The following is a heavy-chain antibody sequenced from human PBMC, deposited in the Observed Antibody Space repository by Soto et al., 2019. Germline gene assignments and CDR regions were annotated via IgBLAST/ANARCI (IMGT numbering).Heavy chain of an antibody. D-gene: IGHD3-22*01. J-gene: IGHJ6*02. V-gene: IGHV3-72*01. CDR2: TRNKANSYTT. CDR1: GFTFSDHY. CDR3: ARAPRAVNGMYYYYGMDV. Sequence: GGSLRLSTAASGFTFSDHYMDWVRQAPGKGLEWVGRTRNKANSYTTEYAASVKGRFTISRDDSKNSLYLQMNSLKTEDTAVYYCARAPRAVNGMYYYYGMDVWGQGTTVTAP.